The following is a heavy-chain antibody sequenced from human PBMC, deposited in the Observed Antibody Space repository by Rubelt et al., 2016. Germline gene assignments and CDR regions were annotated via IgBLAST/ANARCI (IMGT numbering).Heavy chain of an antibody. J-gene: IGHJ5*02. Sequence: EVQLVESGGGLVKPGGSLTLSCAASGFTFSNAWIHWVRQAPGKGLEWVANIKEDGSQKNYVASVTGRITISRYNAKNSLYLQLKSLRAEDTAVYYCGRDYNRYIAHWGQGTLITVSS. CDR2: IKEDGSQK. CDR3: GRDYNRYIAH. V-gene: IGHV3-7*01. CDR1: GFTFSNAW. D-gene: IGHD2-2*02.